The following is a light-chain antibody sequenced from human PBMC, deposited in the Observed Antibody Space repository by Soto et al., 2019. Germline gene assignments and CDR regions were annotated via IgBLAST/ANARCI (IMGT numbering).Light chain of an antibody. CDR1: QSVRTK. CDR2: GAS. V-gene: IGKV3-15*01. J-gene: IGKJ5*01. CDR3: QQNNRWPHIT. Sequence: EIVMTQSPDTLYVSPGEGATLSCRASQSVRTKLAWYQQKAGQAPRLLIYGASTRATGIPDRFSGSGSGTEFTLTISSLEPEDSAVYFCQQNNRWPHITFGQGTRLEIK.